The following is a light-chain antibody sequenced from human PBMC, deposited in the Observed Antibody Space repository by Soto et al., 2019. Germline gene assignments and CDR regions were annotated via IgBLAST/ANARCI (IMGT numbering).Light chain of an antibody. J-gene: IGLJ1*01. V-gene: IGLV2-14*01. CDR2: EVS. Sequence: QSVLTQPASASGSPGQSITISCTGTSSDVGSYNYVSWYQQHPGKAPKLMIYEVSDRPSGISSRFSGSKSGNTASLTISGLQTEDEADYYCSSYTSSSTLFGTGTKLTVL. CDR1: SSDVGSYNY. CDR3: SSYTSSSTL.